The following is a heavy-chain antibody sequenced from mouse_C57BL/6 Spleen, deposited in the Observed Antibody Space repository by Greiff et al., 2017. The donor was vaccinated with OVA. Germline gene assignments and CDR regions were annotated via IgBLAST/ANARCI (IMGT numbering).Heavy chain of an antibody. J-gene: IGHJ2*01. D-gene: IGHD1-1*01. CDR3: ARMGYYGVLDY. CDR1: GYTFTDYN. V-gene: IGHV1-18*01. Sequence: VQLQQSGPELVKPGASVKIPCKASGYTFTDYNMDWVKQSHGKSLEWIGDINPNNGGTIYNQKFKGKATLTVDKSSSTAYMELRSLTSEDTAVYYCARMGYYGVLDYWGQGTTLTVSS. CDR2: INPNNGGT.